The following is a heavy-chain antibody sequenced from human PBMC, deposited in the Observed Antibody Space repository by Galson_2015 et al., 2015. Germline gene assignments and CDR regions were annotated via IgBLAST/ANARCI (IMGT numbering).Heavy chain of an antibody. CDR2: IWYDGSNK. Sequence: SLRLSCAASGFTFSSYGMHWVRQAPGKGLEWVAVIWYDGSNKYYADSVKGRFTISRDNSKNTLYLQMNSLRAEDTAVYYCARDRGTRYYDSSGMIDYWGQGTLVTVSS. V-gene: IGHV3-33*01. CDR1: GFTFSSYG. J-gene: IGHJ4*02. CDR3: ARDRGTRYYDSSGMIDY. D-gene: IGHD3-22*01.